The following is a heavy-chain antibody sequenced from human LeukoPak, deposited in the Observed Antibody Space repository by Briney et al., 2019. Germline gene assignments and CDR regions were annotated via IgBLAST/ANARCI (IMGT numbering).Heavy chain of an antibody. D-gene: IGHD2-8*01. CDR3: ARVVEEVYAPGSWFDP. Sequence: SETLSLTCTVSGGSISSHYWSWIWQPPGKGLGWIGYIYYSGSTNYSPSLQSRVTISVDTSRSQFSLKLSSVTAADTAVYYCARVVEEVYAPGSWFDPWGEGTLVTVSS. V-gene: IGHV4-59*11. CDR1: GGSISSHY. J-gene: IGHJ5*02. CDR2: IYYSGST.